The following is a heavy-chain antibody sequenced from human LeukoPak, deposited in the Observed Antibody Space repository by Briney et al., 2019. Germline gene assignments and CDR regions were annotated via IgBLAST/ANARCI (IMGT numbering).Heavy chain of an antibody. CDR2: INHSGST. J-gene: IGHJ2*01. CDR3: ARAWYFDL. Sequence: SETLSLTCAVHGGSFSGFHWSWIRQPPRKGLEWIGEINHSGSTNYNPSLKSRVTISADTSKNQFSLKLSSVPAADTAVYYCARAWYFDLWGRGTLVTVSS. CDR1: GGSFSGFH. V-gene: IGHV4-34*01.